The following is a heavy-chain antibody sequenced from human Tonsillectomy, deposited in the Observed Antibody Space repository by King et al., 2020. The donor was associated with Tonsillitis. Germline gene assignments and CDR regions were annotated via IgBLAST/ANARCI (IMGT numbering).Heavy chain of an antibody. Sequence: VQLVESGGGLVQPGGSLRLSCAASGFTFINYAMNWVRRPPGKGLEWVSTISGSGSFTYYADSVKGRFTISRDNSKNTLFLQMSSLRAEDTAVYYCAKIYGDWGQGTLVTVSS. CDR2: ISGSGSFT. D-gene: IGHD3-10*01. J-gene: IGHJ4*01. CDR3: AKIYGD. V-gene: IGHV3-23*04. CDR1: GFTFINYA.